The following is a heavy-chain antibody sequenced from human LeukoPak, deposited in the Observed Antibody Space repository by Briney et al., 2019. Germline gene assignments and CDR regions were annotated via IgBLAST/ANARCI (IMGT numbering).Heavy chain of an antibody. D-gene: IGHD3-10*01. CDR1: GGSISSSNW. Sequence: SETLSLTCGVSGGSISSSNWWSWVRQPPGKGLEWIGEIYHSGSTNYNPSLKSRVTISVDKSKNQFSLKLSSVTAADTAVYYCARESLYGSGSYYNVLTFDYWGQGTLVTVSS. V-gene: IGHV4-4*02. CDR2: IYHSGST. CDR3: ARESLYGSGSYYNVLTFDY. J-gene: IGHJ4*02.